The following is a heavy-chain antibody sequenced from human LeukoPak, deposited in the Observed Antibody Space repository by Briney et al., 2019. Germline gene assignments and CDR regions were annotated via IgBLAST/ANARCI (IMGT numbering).Heavy chain of an antibody. CDR3: ARDPIAAAGNALNWNDVGSYIDY. D-gene: IGHD6-13*01. CDR2: INPNSGGT. CDR1: GYTFTGYY. V-gene: IGHV1-2*06. Sequence: ASVKVSCKASGYTFTGYYMHWVRQAPGQGLEWMGRINPNSGGTNYAQKFQGRVTMTRDTSISTAHMELSRLRSDDTAVYYCARDPIAAAGNALNWNDVGSYIDYWGQGTLVTVSS. J-gene: IGHJ4*02.